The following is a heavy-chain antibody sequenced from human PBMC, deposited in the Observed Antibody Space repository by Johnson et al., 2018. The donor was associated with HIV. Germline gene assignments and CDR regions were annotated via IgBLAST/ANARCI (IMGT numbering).Heavy chain of an antibody. Sequence: AASGFTFSSYAMHWVRQAPGKGLEYVSAISSNGGSTYYANSVKGRFTISRDNSKNSLYLQMNSLRAEDTAVYYCAKRGSSSLDDAFDIWGQGTMVTVSS. D-gene: IGHD6-13*01. J-gene: IGHJ3*02. CDR2: ISSNGGST. CDR1: GFTFSSYA. CDR3: AKRGSSSLDDAFDI. V-gene: IGHV3-64*01.